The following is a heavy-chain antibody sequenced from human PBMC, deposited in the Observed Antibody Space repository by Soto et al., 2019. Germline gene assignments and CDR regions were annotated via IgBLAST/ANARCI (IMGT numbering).Heavy chain of an antibody. D-gene: IGHD1-26*01. CDR1: GGSVNSKMYY. CDR3: ATGWELLSR. Sequence: KPSETLSLTCTVSGGSVNSKMYYWSWVRQPPGKGLEWIGYIYYTGSANYNPSLKSRISMSLDASKNQFALNVNSVTAADSAVYYCATGWELLSRWGQGTLVTVSS. CDR2: IYYTGSA. V-gene: IGHV4-61*01. J-gene: IGHJ4*01.